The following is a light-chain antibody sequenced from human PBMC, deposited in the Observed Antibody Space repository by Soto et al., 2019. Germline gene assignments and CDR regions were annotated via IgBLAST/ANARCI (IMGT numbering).Light chain of an antibody. Sequence: DIQMTQSPSSLSASVGDTVTISCRSSQVITNDLGWYQQKPGKAPRRLIYAASTLHSGVPSRFSGSGSGTEFTLTISSLQPEDFATYYCLQHNTYPWTFGQGTKV. CDR1: QVITND. CDR3: LQHNTYPWT. V-gene: IGKV1-17*01. J-gene: IGKJ1*01. CDR2: AAS.